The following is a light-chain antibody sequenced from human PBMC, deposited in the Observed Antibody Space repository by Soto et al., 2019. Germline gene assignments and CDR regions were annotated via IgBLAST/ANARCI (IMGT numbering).Light chain of an antibody. V-gene: IGKV1-5*01. J-gene: IGKJ1*01. CDR2: DAS. CDR1: QSISSW. Sequence: IQMTQSPSTLSASVGDRVTITCRASQSISSWLAWYQQKPGKAPKLLIYDASNLESGVPSRFSGSGSGTKFTLTISSLQPDDFATYYCQEYNSYSGTFGQGTK. CDR3: QEYNSYSGT.